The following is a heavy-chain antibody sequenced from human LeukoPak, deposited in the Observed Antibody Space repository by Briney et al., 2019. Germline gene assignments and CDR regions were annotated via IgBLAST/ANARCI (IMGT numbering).Heavy chain of an antibody. CDR1: EDTFTYYH. J-gene: IGHJ4*02. CDR3: ATEAPRSYYFDY. Sequence: GASVKVCCKASEDTFTYYHIHWVRQAPGQGVEWMGAVYATGGTTINTQNFQGRVTMTRDTSTGTVYMELSSLRFEDTAMYYCATEAPRSYYFDYWGQGILVTVSS. V-gene: IGHV1-46*01. CDR2: VYATGGTT.